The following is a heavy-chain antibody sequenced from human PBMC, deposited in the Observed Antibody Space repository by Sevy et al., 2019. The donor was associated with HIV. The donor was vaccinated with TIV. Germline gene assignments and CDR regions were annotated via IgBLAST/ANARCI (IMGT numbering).Heavy chain of an antibody. Sequence: GGSLRLSCAASRFTFSSYWMSWVRQVPGKGLEWVANINQDESEEDYVDSVKGRFTVSRDNAKNSLYLQMNSLRAEDTAVYYCARDDRPRSMDFWGQVTLVTVSS. D-gene: IGHD2-2*03. V-gene: IGHV3-7*03. CDR3: ARDDRPRSMDF. CDR2: INQDESEE. CDR1: RFTFSSYW. J-gene: IGHJ4*02.